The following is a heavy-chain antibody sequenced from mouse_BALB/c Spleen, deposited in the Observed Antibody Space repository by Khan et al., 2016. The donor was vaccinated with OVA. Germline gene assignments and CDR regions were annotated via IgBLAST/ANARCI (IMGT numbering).Heavy chain of an antibody. Sequence: QVQLKQSGPGLVGPSQSLSITCTVSGFSLSRYNLHWVRQPPGKGLEWLGMIWGGGGTDYNSTLKSRLNISKDNSKSQVLLKMNSLQTDDTAMYYCARAYYRYDGYYAMDYWGQGTSVTVSS. CDR1: GFSLSRYN. CDR3: ARAYYRYDGYYAMDY. V-gene: IGHV2-6-4*01. D-gene: IGHD2-14*01. CDR2: IWGGGGT. J-gene: IGHJ4*01.